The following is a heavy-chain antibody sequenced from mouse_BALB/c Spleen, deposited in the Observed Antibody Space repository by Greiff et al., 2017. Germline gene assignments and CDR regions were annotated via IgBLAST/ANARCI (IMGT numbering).Heavy chain of an antibody. V-gene: IGHV14-3*02. CDR3: ARIGATVDYCDY. Sequence: VQLKESGAELVKPGASVKLSCTASGFNIKDTYMHWVKQRPEQGLEWIGRIDPANGNTKYDPKFQGKATITADTSSNTAYLQLSSLTSEDTAVYYCARIGATVDYCDYWGQGTTLTVSS. CDR1: GFNIKDTY. J-gene: IGHJ2*01. D-gene: IGHD1-1*01. CDR2: IDPANGNT.